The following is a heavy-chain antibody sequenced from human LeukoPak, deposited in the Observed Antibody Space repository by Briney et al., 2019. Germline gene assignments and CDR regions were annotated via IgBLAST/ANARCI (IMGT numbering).Heavy chain of an antibody. CDR2: ISYDGNNN. V-gene: IGHV3-30-3*01. D-gene: IGHD6-13*01. J-gene: IGHJ5*02. CDR1: GFTFSSYA. CDR3: ARDGISSSWYIDWFDP. Sequence: PGRSLRLSCAASGFTFSSYAMHWVRQAPGKGLEWVAVISYDGNNNYYADSVKGRFTISRDNSKNTLYLQMNSLRAEDTAVYYCARDGISSSWYIDWFDPWGQGTLVTVSS.